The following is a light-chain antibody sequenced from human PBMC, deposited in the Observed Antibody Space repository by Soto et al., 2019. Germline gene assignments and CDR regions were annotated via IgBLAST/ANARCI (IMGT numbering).Light chain of an antibody. CDR1: QSVGSF. Sequence: IVLTQSPATLSLSPGERATLSCRASQSVGSFLAWYQQKRGQAPRLLIYDASNRATGIPARFSGSGSGTDFTLTISSLEPEDFTVYYCQQRSSWPWTFGRGTKVEIK. V-gene: IGKV3-11*01. J-gene: IGKJ1*01. CDR3: QQRSSWPWT. CDR2: DAS.